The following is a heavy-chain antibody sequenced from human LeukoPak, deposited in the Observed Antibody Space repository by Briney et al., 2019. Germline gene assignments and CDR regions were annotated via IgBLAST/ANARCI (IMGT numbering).Heavy chain of an antibody. D-gene: IGHD1-26*01. CDR2: IKQDGSEK. CDR1: GFTFSNYW. Sequence: GGSLRVSCAASGFTFSNYWMTWVRQAPEKGLEWVANIKQDGSEKYYVDSMKGRFTISRDNAKNSLYLQMNSLRAEDTAVYYCARDGTSIVGSLDYWGQGTLVTVSS. V-gene: IGHV3-7*04. CDR3: ARDGTSIVGSLDY. J-gene: IGHJ4*02.